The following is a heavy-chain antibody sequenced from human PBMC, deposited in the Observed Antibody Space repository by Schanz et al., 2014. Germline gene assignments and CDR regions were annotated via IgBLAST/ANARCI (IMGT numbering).Heavy chain of an antibody. J-gene: IGHJ5*02. D-gene: IGHD6-25*01. Sequence: QVLLQESGPVLVKPSETLSLTCTVSGGSISSGVHYWSWVRQPAGRGLEWIGRIYISGSTRFNPSLKSRGTISLATPKNQVSLPLRSVTAADTAVYYCAREPLSGYNWFDPWGQGSLVTVSS. CDR1: GGSISSGVHY. CDR2: IYISGST. V-gene: IGHV4-61*02. CDR3: AREPLSGYNWFDP.